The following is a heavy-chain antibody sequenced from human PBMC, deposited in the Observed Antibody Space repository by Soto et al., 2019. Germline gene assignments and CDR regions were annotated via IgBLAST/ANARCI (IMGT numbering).Heavy chain of an antibody. Sequence: PGGSLRLSCAASGFTFNNYAMNWVRQAPGKGLEWVANIKQDGGEKYYADSVKGRFTISRDNSGNTLFLEMYSLRAEDTAVYYCARYIPGVRYYGMDVWGQGTTVTVSS. D-gene: IGHD2-2*01. V-gene: IGHV3-7*03. J-gene: IGHJ6*02. CDR2: IKQDGGEK. CDR3: ARYIPGVRYYGMDV. CDR1: GFTFNNYA.